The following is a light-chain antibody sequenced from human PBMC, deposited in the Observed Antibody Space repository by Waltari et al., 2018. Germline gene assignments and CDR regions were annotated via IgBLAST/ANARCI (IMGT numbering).Light chain of an antibody. J-gene: IGKJ1*01. V-gene: IGKV3-11*01. CDR1: QSIGTY. CDR2: GAS. Sequence: EIVLTQSPATLSLSPGESATLSCRASQSIGTYLAWDQQAPGQAPRLLISGASNRATSIPPRFSGSGSWTDFILTISSLEPEDFAVYYCQQRSGWPQTFGQGTNVEI. CDR3: QQRSGWPQT.